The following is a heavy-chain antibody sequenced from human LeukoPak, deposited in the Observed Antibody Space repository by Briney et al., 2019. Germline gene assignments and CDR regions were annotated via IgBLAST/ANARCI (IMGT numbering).Heavy chain of an antibody. V-gene: IGHV3-23*01. D-gene: IGHD3-22*01. Sequence: GGSLRLSCAASGFTFSSYWMHWVRQAPGKGLEWVSAISGSGGSTYYADSVKGRFTISRDNSKNTLYLQMNSLRAEDTAVYYCAKVCSSGYYYVDYWGQGTLVTVSS. CDR1: GFTFSSYW. J-gene: IGHJ4*02. CDR2: ISGSGGST. CDR3: AKVCSSGYYYVDY.